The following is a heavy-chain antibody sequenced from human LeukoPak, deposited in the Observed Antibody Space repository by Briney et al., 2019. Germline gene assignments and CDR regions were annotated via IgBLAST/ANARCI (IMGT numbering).Heavy chain of an antibody. D-gene: IGHD2-15*01. J-gene: IGHJ4*02. V-gene: IGHV4-30-2*01. CDR1: GGSISSGGYS. CDR2: IYHSGST. CDR3: ARFPVAATRRYFDY. Sequence: SETMSLTCAVAGGSISSGGYSWSWTRQPPGKGLEWIGYIYHSGSTYYNPSLKSRVTISVDRSKNQFSLKLSSVTAADTAVYYCARFPVAATRRYFDYWGQGTLVTVSS.